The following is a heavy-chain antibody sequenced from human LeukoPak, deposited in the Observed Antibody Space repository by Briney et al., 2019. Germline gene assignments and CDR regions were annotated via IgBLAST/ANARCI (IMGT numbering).Heavy chain of an antibody. CDR3: ARGARGGYDFRYYYYYMDV. Sequence: SQTLSLTFAFSGDSVSSNTSAWNWIRQSPSRGLEWLGRTYYRSKWYNDYAVSVKSRITINPDTYKNQCSLQLNSVTPEDTAVCYCARGARGGYDFRYYYYYMDVWGKGTTVTVSS. V-gene: IGHV6-1*01. CDR2: TYYRSKWYN. CDR1: GDSVSSNTSA. J-gene: IGHJ6*03. D-gene: IGHD5-12*01.